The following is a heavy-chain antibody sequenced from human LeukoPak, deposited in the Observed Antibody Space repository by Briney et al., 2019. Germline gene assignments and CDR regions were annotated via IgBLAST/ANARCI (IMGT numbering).Heavy chain of an antibody. CDR3: ARAFGPRNAFDI. Sequence: PGGSLRLSCAASGFAVSSNYMSWVRQAPGKGLEWVSVIYSGGNTYYGDSVKGRFTSRDNSRNTLYLQMNSVSAEDTAVYYCARAFGPRNAFDIWGQGTMVTVSS. D-gene: IGHD3-10*01. J-gene: IGHJ3*02. V-gene: IGHV3-66*02. CDR1: GFAVSSNY. CDR2: IYSGGNT.